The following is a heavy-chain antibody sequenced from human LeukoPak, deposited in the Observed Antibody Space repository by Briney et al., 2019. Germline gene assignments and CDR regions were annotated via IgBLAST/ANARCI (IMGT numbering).Heavy chain of an antibody. CDR3: AREVLGGNSVSLPDY. J-gene: IGHJ4*02. D-gene: IGHD4-23*01. Sequence: ASVKVSCKASGYTFTGYYMHWVRQAPGQGLEWMGWINPNSGGTNYAQKFQGRVTMTRDTSISTAYMELSRLRSDDTAVYYCAREVLGGNSVSLPDYWGQGTLVTVSS. CDR2: INPNSGGT. CDR1: GYTFTGYY. V-gene: IGHV1-2*02.